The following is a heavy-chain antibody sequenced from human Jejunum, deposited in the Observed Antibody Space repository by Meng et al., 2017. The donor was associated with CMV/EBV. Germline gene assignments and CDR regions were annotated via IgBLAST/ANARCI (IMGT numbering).Heavy chain of an antibody. V-gene: IGHV7-4-1*02. CDR2: IDPNTGNP. CDR3: ARDSPLDGYSLLDY. Sequence: VQLVQSGSLLKHPGASVKVSCRPSGYTFTSYAINWVRQAPGQGPDWMGWIDPNTGNPTYDQGFTGRFVFSLDTSVSTAYLQINSLRADDTAVYYCARDSPLDGYSLLDYWGQGTLVTVSS. D-gene: IGHD5-24*01. CDR1: GYTFTSYA. J-gene: IGHJ4*02.